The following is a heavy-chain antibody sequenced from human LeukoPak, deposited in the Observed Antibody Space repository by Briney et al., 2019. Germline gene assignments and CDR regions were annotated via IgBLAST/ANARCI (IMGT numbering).Heavy chain of an antibody. Sequence: PGGSLRLSCAASGFTFDDYAMHWVRQAPGKGLEWVSGISWNSNSIDYADSVKGRFTISRDNAKNSLYLQMNSLRAEDTALYYCIKGARDYFDSWGQGTLVPVSS. V-gene: IGHV3-9*01. J-gene: IGHJ4*02. CDR1: GFTFDDYA. CDR3: IKGARDYFDS. CDR2: ISWNSNSI.